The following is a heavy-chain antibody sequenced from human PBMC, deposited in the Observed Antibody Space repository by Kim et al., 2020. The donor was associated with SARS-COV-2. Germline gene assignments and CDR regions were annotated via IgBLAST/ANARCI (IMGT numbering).Heavy chain of an antibody. D-gene: IGHD3-9*01. CDR3: ARGAKETKLRYFDWLIDY. J-gene: IGHJ4*02. V-gene: IGHV4-34*01. Sequence: KSRVTISVDTSKDQFSLKLSSVTAADTAVYYCARGAKETKLRYFDWLIDYWGQGTLVTVSS.